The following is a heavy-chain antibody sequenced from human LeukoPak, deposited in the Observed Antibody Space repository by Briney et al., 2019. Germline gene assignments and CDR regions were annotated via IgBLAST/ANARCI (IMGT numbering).Heavy chain of an antibody. CDR2: INPNSGGA. CDR3: AKDRAEGGGTDAFDI. D-gene: IGHD3-16*01. V-gene: IGHV1-2*02. Sequence: ASVKVSCKASGYTFTGYYMHWVRQAPGQGLEWMGWINPNSGGANYAQNFKGRVTMTRDTSISTAYMELSRLRSDDTAVYYCAKDRAEGGGTDAFDIWGQGTMVTVSS. CDR1: GYTFTGYY. J-gene: IGHJ3*02.